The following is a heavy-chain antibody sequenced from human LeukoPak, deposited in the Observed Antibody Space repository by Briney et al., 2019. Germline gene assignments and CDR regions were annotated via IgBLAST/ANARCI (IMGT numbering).Heavy chain of an antibody. CDR2: IKSKTDGGTT. CDR1: GFTFNTAW. V-gene: IGHV3-15*01. J-gene: IGHJ1*01. Sequence: GGSLRLSCAASGFTFNTAWMNWVRQAPGKGLEYIGRIKSKTDGGTTYYAAPVKGRFTISRDDSKNTLYLQMNNLKIEDTALYYCTTDFRLWGQGTLVTVSS. CDR3: TTDFRL.